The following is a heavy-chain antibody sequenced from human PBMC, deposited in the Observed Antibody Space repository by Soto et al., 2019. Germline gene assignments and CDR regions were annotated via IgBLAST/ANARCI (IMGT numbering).Heavy chain of an antibody. J-gene: IGHJ6*04. CDR1: GYSFTSYW. Sequence: GESLKISCKGSGYSFTSYWIGWVRQMPGKGLEWMGIIYPGDSDTRYSPSFQGQVTISADKSISTAYLQWSSLKASDTAMYYCARHVVSELPRKYYYYYGMDVGGKGTRVTVPS. D-gene: IGHD1-26*01. CDR3: ARHVVSELPRKYYYYYGMDV. CDR2: IYPGDSDT. V-gene: IGHV5-51*01.